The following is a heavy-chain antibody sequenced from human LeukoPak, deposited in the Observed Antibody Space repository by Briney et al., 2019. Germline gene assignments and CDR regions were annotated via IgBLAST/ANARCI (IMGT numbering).Heavy chain of an antibody. V-gene: IGHV1-46*01. CDR2: INPSGGST. CDR1: GYTFTSYY. Sequence: ASVKVSCKASGYTFTSYYMHWVRQAPGQGLEWMGIINPSGGSTSYAQKFQGRVTMTRDMSKSTVYMELNSLRTEDTALYYCARDGPYFDYWGQGTLVTVSS. J-gene: IGHJ4*02. CDR3: ARDGPYFDY.